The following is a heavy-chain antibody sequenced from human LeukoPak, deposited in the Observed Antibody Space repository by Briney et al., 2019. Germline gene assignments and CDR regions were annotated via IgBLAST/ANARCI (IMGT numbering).Heavy chain of an antibody. V-gene: IGHV1-69*13. J-gene: IGHJ5*02. CDR2: IIPIFGTA. CDR1: GYTFTGYY. D-gene: IGHD3-22*01. Sequence: GASVKVSCKASGYTFTGYYMHWVRQAPGQGLEWMGGIIPIFGTANYAQKFQGRVTITADESTSTAYMELSSLRSEDTAVYYCARSMNSPYYYDSSGYYDGWFDPWGQGTLVTVSS. CDR3: ARSMNSPYYYDSSGYYDGWFDP.